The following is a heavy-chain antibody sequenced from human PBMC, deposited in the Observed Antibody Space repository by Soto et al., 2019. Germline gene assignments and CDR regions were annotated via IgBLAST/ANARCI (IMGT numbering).Heavy chain of an antibody. V-gene: IGHV3-9*01. CDR1: GFTFDDYA. D-gene: IGHD3-10*01. CDR3: XXXAPRRXXGSXYXSQXDY. CDR2: ISWNSGSI. Sequence: EVQLVESGGGLVQPGRSLXLSCAASGFTFDDYAMHWVRQAPGKGLEWVSGISWNSGSIGYADSVKGRFTXXXXXXXXXXXXXXXXXXXXXXXXXXXXXXAPRRXXGSXYXSQXDYWGQGXLVTV. J-gene: IGHJ4*02.